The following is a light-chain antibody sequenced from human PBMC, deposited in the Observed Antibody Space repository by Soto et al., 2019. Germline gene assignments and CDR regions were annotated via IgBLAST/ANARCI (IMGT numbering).Light chain of an antibody. CDR1: QSVSGSS. CDR3: QKYGSSPLT. CDR2: GAS. V-gene: IGKV3-20*01. Sequence: ETVLTQSPGTLSLSPGERATLSCRASQSVSGSSLAWYQQKPGQAPRLLIYGASSRATGIPDRFSGSGSGTDFTLTISRLEPEDFAVDYCQKYGSSPLTFGGGTKVEIK. J-gene: IGKJ4*01.